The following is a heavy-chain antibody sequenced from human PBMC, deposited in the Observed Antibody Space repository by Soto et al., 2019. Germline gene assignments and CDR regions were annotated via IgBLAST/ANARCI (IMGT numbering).Heavy chain of an antibody. Sequence: SETLSLTCAVYGGSFSGYYWSWIRQPPGKGLEWIGEINHSGSTNYNPSLKSRVTISVDTSKNQFSLKLSSVTAADTAVYYCARGSLGKRSYYYYYMDVWGKGTTVTVSS. CDR2: INHSGST. J-gene: IGHJ6*03. CDR3: ARGSLGKRSYYYYYMDV. D-gene: IGHD3-16*01. V-gene: IGHV4-34*01. CDR1: GGSFSGYY.